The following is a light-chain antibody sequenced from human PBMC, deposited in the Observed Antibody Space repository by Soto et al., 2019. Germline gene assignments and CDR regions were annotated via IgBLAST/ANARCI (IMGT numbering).Light chain of an antibody. Sequence: DIQMTQSTSCLSASVGDRVSITCQASQDISNYLNWYQQKPGKAPKLLIYDASNLETGVPSRFSGSGSGTDFTFTISSLQPEDIATYYCQQYDNLPLTFGGGTKVDIK. CDR1: QDISNY. CDR2: DAS. V-gene: IGKV1-33*01. J-gene: IGKJ4*01. CDR3: QQYDNLPLT.